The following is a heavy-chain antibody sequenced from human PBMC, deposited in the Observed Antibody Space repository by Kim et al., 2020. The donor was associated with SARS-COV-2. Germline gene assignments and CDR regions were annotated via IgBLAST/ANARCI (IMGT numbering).Heavy chain of an antibody. Sequence: SETLSLTCTVSGGSISSSSYYWGWIRQPPGKGLEWIGSIYYSGSTYYNPSLKSRVTISVDTSKNQFSLKLSSVTAADTAVYYCASSSYYDFWSGYHLHYFDYWGQGTLVTVSS. CDR3: ASSSYYDFWSGYHLHYFDY. V-gene: IGHV4-39*01. J-gene: IGHJ4*02. CDR1: GGSISSSSYY. D-gene: IGHD3-3*01. CDR2: IYYSGST.